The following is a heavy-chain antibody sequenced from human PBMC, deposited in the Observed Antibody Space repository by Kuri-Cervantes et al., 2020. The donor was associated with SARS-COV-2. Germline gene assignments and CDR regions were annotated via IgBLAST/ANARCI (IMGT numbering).Heavy chain of an antibody. Sequence: GESLKISCAASGFTFSSYAMHWVRQAPGKGPEWVAVIPYDGSNKYYADSVKGRFTISRDNSKNTLYLQMNSLRAEDTAVYYCAKVDEGAFDYWGQGTLVTVSS. CDR2: IPYDGSNK. CDR1: GFTFSSYA. D-gene: IGHD1-26*01. J-gene: IGHJ4*02. CDR3: AKVDEGAFDY. V-gene: IGHV3-30*04.